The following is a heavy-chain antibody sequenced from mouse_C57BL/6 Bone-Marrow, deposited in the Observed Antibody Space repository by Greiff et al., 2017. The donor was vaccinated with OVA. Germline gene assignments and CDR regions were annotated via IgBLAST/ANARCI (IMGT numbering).Heavy chain of an antibody. CDR1: GYTFTSYG. CDR2: IYPRSGNT. V-gene: IGHV1-81*01. J-gene: IGHJ2*01. D-gene: IGHD1-1*01. CDR3: ARRRVYYGTYFDY. Sequence: QVQLQQSGAELGRPGASVKLSCKASGYTFTSYGISWVKQRTGQGLEWIGEIYPRSGNTYYNEKFKGKATLTADKSSSTAYMELRSLTSEDSAVYFCARRRVYYGTYFDYWGQGTTLTVSS.